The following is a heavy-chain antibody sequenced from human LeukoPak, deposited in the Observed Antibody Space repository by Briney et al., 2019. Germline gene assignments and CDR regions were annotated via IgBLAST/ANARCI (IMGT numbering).Heavy chain of an antibody. CDR2: ISYDGSNK. Sequence: GRSLRLSCAASGFTFSSYGMHWVRQAPGKGLEWVAVISYDGSNKYYADSVKGRFTISRDNSKNTLYLQMNSLRAEDTAVYYCAKDSGIVVVAYYYYGMDVWGQGTTVTVSS. D-gene: IGHD3-22*01. V-gene: IGHV3-30*18. CDR1: GFTFSSYG. CDR3: AKDSGIVVVAYYYYGMDV. J-gene: IGHJ6*02.